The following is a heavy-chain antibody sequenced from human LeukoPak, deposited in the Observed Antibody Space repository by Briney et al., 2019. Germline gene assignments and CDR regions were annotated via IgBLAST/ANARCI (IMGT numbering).Heavy chain of an antibody. J-gene: IGHJ4*02. CDR3: AKDRQKLLWFGESIDY. V-gene: IGHV3-23*01. CDR1: GFTSIAYA. Sequence: PGGSLRLSCVGSGFTSIAYALTWARQAPGKGLEWVSAISGSGGSTYYADSVKGRFTISRDNSKNTLYLQMNSLRAGDTAVYYCAKDRQKLLWFGESIDYWGQGTLVTVSS. D-gene: IGHD3-10*01. CDR2: ISGSGGST.